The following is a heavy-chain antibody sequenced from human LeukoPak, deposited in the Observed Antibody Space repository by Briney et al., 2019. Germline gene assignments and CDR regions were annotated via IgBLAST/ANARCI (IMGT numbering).Heavy chain of an antibody. CDR2: ISSSSSYT. J-gene: IGHJ6*04. CDR1: GFTLSDYY. V-gene: IGHV3-11*06. D-gene: IGHD2-2*01. Sequence: GGSLRLSCAASGFTLSDYYMSWMRQAPGKGREWVSYISSSSSYTNYADSVKGRFTISRDNAKNSLYLQMNSLRAEDTAVYYCARYPVVVVPAAKTYYYYGMDVWGKGTTVTVSS. CDR3: ARYPVVVVPAAKTYYYYGMDV.